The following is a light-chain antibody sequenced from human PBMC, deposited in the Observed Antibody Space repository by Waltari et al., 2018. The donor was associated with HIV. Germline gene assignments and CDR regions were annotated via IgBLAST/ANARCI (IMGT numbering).Light chain of an antibody. CDR1: SSDVGGYNY. J-gene: IGLJ1*01. CDR2: DVS. V-gene: IGLV2-23*02. CDR3: CSYAGSNTFNYV. Sequence: QSALTQPASVSGSPGQSITISCTGTSSDVGGYNYVSCYQQHPGKAPKLMIYDVSKRPSGVSNRFSGSKSGNTASLTISGLQAEDEADYYCCSYAGSNTFNYVFGTGTKVTVL.